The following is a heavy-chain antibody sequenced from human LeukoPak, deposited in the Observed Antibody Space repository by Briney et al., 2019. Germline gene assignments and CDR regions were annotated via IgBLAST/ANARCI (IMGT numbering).Heavy chain of an antibody. D-gene: IGHD6-13*01. J-gene: IGHJ4*02. Sequence: PGGSLRLSCAASGFIFSGYSMNWVRQAPGKGLEWVSSISSSSSSIYYADSVKGRFTISRDNTKKSLYPQMNSLRAEDTAVYYCAREGATAGSGYYFDYWGQGSLVTVSS. CDR1: GFIFSGYS. CDR2: ISSSSSSI. CDR3: AREGATAGSGYYFDY. V-gene: IGHV3-21*01.